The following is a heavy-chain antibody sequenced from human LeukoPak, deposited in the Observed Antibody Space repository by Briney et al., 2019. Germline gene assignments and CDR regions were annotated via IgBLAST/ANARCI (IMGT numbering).Heavy chain of an antibody. D-gene: IGHD3/OR15-3a*01. V-gene: IGHV4-39*01. J-gene: IGHJ3*01. CDR2: ISYSGNA. CDR3: AVFGTDWSSSGGRHADLLDV. Sequence: SETLSLTCTVSGGSISSSSYYWRWIRQPPGKGLELIRSISYSGNAYYNPSLKSRVTVSVDTPKNQFSLKLTSVTAADTAVYDCAVFGTDWSSSGGRHADLLDVWGQGTMVTVSS. CDR1: GGSISSSSYY.